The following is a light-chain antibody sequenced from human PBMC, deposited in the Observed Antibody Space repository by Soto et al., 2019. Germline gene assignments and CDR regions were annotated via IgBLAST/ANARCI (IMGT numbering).Light chain of an antibody. CDR3: TSYTSSSSQV. V-gene: IGLV2-14*01. Sequence: QSALTQPASVSGSPGQSITISCTGTSSDVGGYNFVSWYQQHPGKAPKLMIYDGSNRPSGVSNRFSGSKSGNTASLTISGLPAEDEADYYCTSYTSSSSQVFGAGTQLTVL. CDR2: DGS. J-gene: IGLJ2*01. CDR1: SSDVGGYNF.